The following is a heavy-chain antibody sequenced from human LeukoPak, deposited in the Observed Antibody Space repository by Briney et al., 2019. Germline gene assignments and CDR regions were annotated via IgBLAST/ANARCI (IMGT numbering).Heavy chain of an antibody. J-gene: IGHJ5*02. D-gene: IGHD2-2*01. V-gene: IGHV3-7*01. CDR1: RFTFSSYC. Sequence: GGSLRLSCAASRFTFSSYCMSWVRQAPGKGLEWVAAIKDDGSKNFYVDSVSGRFTISRENAKNSRYLQMNSLRGEETAVYYWASRGTYQNWFDAWGQGSLVTV. CDR2: IKDDGSKN. CDR3: ASRGTYQNWFDA.